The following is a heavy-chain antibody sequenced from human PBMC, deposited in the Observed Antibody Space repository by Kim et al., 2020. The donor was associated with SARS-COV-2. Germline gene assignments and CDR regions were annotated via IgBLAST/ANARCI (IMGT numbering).Heavy chain of an antibody. CDR1: GGSISSYY. V-gene: IGHV4-59*13. J-gene: IGHJ6*02. D-gene: IGHD3-10*01. CDR2: IYYSGST. Sequence: SETLSLTCTVSGGSISSYYWSWIRQPPGKGLEWIGYIYYSGSTNYNPSLKSRVTISVDTSKNQFSLKLSSVTAADTAVYYCARVGMVRGSRRYYYYGMDVWGQGTTVTVSS. CDR3: ARVGMVRGSRRYYYYGMDV.